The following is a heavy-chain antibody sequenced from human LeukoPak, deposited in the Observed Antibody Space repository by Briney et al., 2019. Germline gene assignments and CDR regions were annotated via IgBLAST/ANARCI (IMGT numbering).Heavy chain of an antibody. CDR2: IIPIFGTA. J-gene: IGHJ6*03. CDR1: GGTFSSYA. V-gene: IGHV1-69*06. Sequence: SVKVSCKASGGTFSSYAISWVRQAPGQGLEWMGGIIPIFGTANYAQKFQGRVTITADKSTSTAYMELSSLRSEDTAVYYCEVLDYYYMDVWGKGTTVTVSS. D-gene: IGHD2/OR15-2a*01. CDR3: EVLDYYYMDV.